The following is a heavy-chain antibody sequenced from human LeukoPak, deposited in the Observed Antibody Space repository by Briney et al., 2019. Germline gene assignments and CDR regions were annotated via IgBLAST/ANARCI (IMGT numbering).Heavy chain of an antibody. CDR2: TNPSGGST. Sequence: ASVKVSCEASGYTFTSYYMHWVRQAPGQGLEWMGITNPSGGSTSYAQKFQGRVTMTRDTSTSTVYMELSSLRSEDTAVYYCARGAYYYDSSGPFDYWGQGTLVTVSS. CDR1: GYTFTSYY. CDR3: ARGAYYYDSSGPFDY. D-gene: IGHD3-22*01. V-gene: IGHV1-46*01. J-gene: IGHJ4*02.